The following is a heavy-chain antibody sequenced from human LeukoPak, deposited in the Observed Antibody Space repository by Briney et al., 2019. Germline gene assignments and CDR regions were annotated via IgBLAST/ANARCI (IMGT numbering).Heavy chain of an antibody. CDR2: ISWDGGST. Sequence: GGSLRLSCAASGFTFDDYAMHWVRQAPGKGLEWVSLISWDGGSTYYADSVKGRFTISRDNSKNSLYLQMNSLKAEDTAVYYCARVADSSGYCLDYWGQGTLVTVSS. CDR1: GFTFDDYA. J-gene: IGHJ4*02. D-gene: IGHD3-22*01. CDR3: ARVADSSGYCLDY. V-gene: IGHV3-43D*03.